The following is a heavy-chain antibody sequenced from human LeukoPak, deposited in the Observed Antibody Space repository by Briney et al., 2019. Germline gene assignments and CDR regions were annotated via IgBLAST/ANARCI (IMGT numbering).Heavy chain of an antibody. CDR2: MNSGGET. D-gene: IGHD3-10*01. J-gene: IGHJ4*02. V-gene: IGHV3-53*01. CDR1: RFTVSSDL. Sequence: GGSLRLSCVVSRFTVSSDLMNWVRQAPGKGLEWVSAMNSGGETYYADSVRGRFIISRDKSRNTLYLQMNSLRVGDTAVYYCARGGSMVRGVLWGQGTLVTVSS. CDR3: ARGGSMVRGVL.